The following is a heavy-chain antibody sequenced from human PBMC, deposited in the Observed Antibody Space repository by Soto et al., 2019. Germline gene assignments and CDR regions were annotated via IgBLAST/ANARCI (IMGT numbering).Heavy chain of an antibody. CDR1: GGSFSWYC. CDR2: INHSGST. J-gene: IGHJ5*02. V-gene: IGHV4-34*01. Sequence: PSETRSLTWAVSGGSFSWYCWSGIRQPPGKGLEWMGEINHSGSTNYNPSLKSRVTISVDTSKNQFSLKLSSVTAADTAVYYCARVFLVVNWFDPWGQGTLVTVSS. CDR3: ARVFLVVNWFDP. D-gene: IGHD3-22*01.